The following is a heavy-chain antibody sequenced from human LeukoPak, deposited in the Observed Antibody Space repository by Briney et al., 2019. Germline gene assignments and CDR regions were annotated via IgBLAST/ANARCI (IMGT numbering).Heavy chain of an antibody. J-gene: IGHJ2*01. CDR3: AKDTASSWWYFDL. D-gene: IGHD5-18*01. V-gene: IGHV3-30*04. CDR2: ISYDGSNK. Sequence: GGSLRLSCAASGFTFSSYAMHWVRQAPGKGLEWVAVISYDGSNKYYADSVKGRFTISRDNSKNTLYLQMNSLRAEDTAVYYCAKDTASSWWYFDLWGRGTLVTVSS. CDR1: GFTFSSYA.